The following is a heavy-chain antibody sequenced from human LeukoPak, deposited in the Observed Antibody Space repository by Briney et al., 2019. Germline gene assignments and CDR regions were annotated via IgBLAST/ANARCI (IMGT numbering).Heavy chain of an antibody. J-gene: IGHJ4*02. CDR1: GGSISSSSYY. CDR2: IYYSGST. CDR3: ARHSAHYYDSSGYYVFDY. V-gene: IGHV4-39*01. D-gene: IGHD3-22*01. Sequence: SETLSLTRTVSGGSISSSSYYWGWIRQPPGKGLEWIGSIYYSGSTYYNPSLKSRVTISVDTSKNQFSLKLSSVTAADTAVYYCARHSAHYYDSSGYYVFDYWGQGTLVTVSS.